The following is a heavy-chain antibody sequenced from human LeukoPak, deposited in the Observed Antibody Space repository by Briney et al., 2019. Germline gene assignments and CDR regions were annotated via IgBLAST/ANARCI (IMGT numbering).Heavy chain of an antibody. V-gene: IGHV4-38-2*01. CDR3: ARGSSSGWYVDY. CDR1: GYSISSGYY. CDR2: IYHSGST. J-gene: IGHJ4*02. Sequence: SETLSLTCAVSGYSISSGYYWGWIRQPPGKGLEWIGSIYHSGSTYYNPSLKSRVTVSVDTSKNQFSLKLSSVTAADTAVYYCARGSSSGWYVDYWGQGTLVTVSS. D-gene: IGHD6-19*01.